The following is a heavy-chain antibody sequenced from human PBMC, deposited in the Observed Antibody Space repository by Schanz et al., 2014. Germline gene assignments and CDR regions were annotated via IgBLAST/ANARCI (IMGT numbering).Heavy chain of an antibody. Sequence: QVQLVESGGGVVQPGGSLRLSCAASRFTFSSYGMHWVRQAPGKGLEWVAVISYDGSNKYHGDSVKGRFTISRDNSKNTLYLQMNSLRAEDTAVYYCARDKGGYYPFDYWGRGTLVTVSS. CDR1: RFTFSSYG. J-gene: IGHJ4*02. D-gene: IGHD3-3*01. CDR2: ISYDGSNK. CDR3: ARDKGGYYPFDY. V-gene: IGHV3-30*03.